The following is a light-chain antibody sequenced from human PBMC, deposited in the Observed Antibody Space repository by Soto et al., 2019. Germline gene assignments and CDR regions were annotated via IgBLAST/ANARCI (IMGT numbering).Light chain of an antibody. V-gene: IGKV3-20*01. CDR3: QQYGSSPKT. CDR1: QSVSSNH. J-gene: IGKJ1*01. Sequence: EIVLTQSPGTLSLSPGERATLSCRASQSVSSNHLAWYQQKRGQAPRLLIYGASSKATGVPDRFSGSGSGTDFTLTISSLEPEDFAVYYCQQYGSSPKTVGQGTKVEIK. CDR2: GAS.